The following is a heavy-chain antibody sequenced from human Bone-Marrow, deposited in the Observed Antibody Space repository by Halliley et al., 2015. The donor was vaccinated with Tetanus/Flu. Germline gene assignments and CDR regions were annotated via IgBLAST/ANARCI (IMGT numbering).Heavy chain of an antibody. D-gene: IGHD1-26*01. CDR2: GRNE. V-gene: IGHV3-33*01. J-gene: IGHJ2*01. Sequence: GRNEYYAEPVKGRFPTSRDTSKNTLYLQMDSLRTEDTAVYYCARDADTTASYWYFDLWGRGPRVTVSS. CDR3: ARDADTTASYWYFDL.